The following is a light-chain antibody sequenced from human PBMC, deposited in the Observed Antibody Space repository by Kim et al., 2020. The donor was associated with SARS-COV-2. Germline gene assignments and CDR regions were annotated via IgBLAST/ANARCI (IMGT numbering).Light chain of an antibody. Sequence: LPCRASQNVSTNLACYQVRAGQIPRLLIYDASSRDTGIPARWSGSGCAEEFTLTISSLQSEDFAVSYFRQYNNWPPLTFGGGTKVDIK. V-gene: IGKV3-15*01. CDR2: DAS. J-gene: IGKJ4*01. CDR3: RQYNNWPPLT. CDR1: QNVSTN.